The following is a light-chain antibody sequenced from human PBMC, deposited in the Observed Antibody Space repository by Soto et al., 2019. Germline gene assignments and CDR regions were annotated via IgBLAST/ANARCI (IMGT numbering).Light chain of an antibody. CDR2: DAS. V-gene: IGKV1-5*01. Sequence: DIQMTQSPSTLSASVGDRVTITCRVSQSISNWLAWYQQRPGEAPKLLMYDASTLENWVPSRFSGSGSGTEFTLTISGLRPDDFATYYCQQYNTYSYTFGQGTKLEIK. CDR1: QSISNW. CDR3: QQYNTYSYT. J-gene: IGKJ2*01.